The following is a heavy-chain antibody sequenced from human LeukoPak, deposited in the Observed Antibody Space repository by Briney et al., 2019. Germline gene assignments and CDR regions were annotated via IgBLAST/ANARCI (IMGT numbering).Heavy chain of an antibody. V-gene: IGHV4-4*09. J-gene: IGHJ6*03. CDR2: IYTSGST. Sequence: SETLSLTCTVSGGSISSYYWSWIRQPPGKGLERIGYIYTSGSTNYNPSLKSRVTISVDTSKNQFSLKLSSVTAADTAVYYCARRDYYYYYMDVWGKGTTVTVSS. CDR3: ARRDYYYYYMDV. CDR1: GGSISSYY.